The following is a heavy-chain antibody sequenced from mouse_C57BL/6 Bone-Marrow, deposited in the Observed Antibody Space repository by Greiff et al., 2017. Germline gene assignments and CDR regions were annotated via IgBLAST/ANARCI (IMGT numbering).Heavy chain of an antibody. CDR2: IYPRSGST. D-gene: IGHD4-1*01. CDR1: GYTFTSYG. CDR3: AREGTGWAWFAY. V-gene: IGHV1-81*01. Sequence: QVQLQQSGAELARPGASVKLSCKASGYTFTSYGISWVKQRTGQGLEWIGEIYPRSGSTNYNEKFKSKATLTVDTSSSTAYMQLSSLTSEDSAVYYCAREGTGWAWFAYWGQGSLVTVSA. J-gene: IGHJ3*01.